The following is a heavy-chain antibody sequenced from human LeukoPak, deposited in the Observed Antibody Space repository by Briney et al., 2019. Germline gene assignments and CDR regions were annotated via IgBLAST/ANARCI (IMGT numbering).Heavy chain of an antibody. D-gene: IGHD5-18*01. CDR3: ARGRYRFDP. CDR2: INHSGST. CDR1: GGSFSGYY. J-gene: IGHJ5*02. V-gene: IGHV4-34*01. Sequence: PSETLSLTCAVYGGSFSGYYWSWIRQPPGKGLEWIGQINHSGSTNYNPSLKSRVTISVDTSKNQFSLKLSSVTAADTAMYYCARGRYRFDPWGQGTLVTVSS.